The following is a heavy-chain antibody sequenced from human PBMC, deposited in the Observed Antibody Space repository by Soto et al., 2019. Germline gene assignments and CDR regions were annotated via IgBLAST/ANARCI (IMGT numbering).Heavy chain of an antibody. V-gene: IGHV4-4*02. J-gene: IGHJ3*02. CDR2: MYHSGST. D-gene: IGHD1-26*01. CDR1: GGSISSTNW. CDR3: ARDRSSGTYYGSYGVFDI. Sequence: QVQLQESGPGLVKPSGTLSLTCAVSGGSISSTNWWTWVRQPPGKGLEWIGNMYHSGSTNYNPSLKRRVDMSVDKSQKQFSLKLNSVTAADTAVYFCARDRSSGTYYGSYGVFDIWGQGTMVTVSS.